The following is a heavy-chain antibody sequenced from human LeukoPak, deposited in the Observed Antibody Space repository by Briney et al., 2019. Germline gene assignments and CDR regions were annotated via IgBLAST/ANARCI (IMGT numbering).Heavy chain of an antibody. CDR3: ANSLRALRFLEWLLDY. D-gene: IGHD3-3*01. J-gene: IGHJ4*02. CDR1: GFSFSNYG. CDR2: IQYAGTTK. V-gene: IGHV3-30*02. Sequence: PGGSLRLSCAASGFSFSNYGMHWVRQAPGKGLEWVAFIQYAGTTKSYVDSVKGRFTISRDNSKNTLYLQMNSLRAEDTAVYYCANSLRALRFLEWLLDYWGQGTLVTVSS.